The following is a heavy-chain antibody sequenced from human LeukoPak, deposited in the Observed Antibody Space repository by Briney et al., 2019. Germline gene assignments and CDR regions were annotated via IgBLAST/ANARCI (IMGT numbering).Heavy chain of an antibody. V-gene: IGHV1-18*01. CDR1: GYTFTSYG. Sequence: EASVKVSCKASGYTFTSYGISWVRQAPGQGLEWMGWISAYNGNTNYAQKFQGRVTITRNTSISTAYMELSSLRSEDTAVYYCARNSGYDSPFDYWGQGTLVTVSS. J-gene: IGHJ4*02. CDR3: ARNSGYDSPFDY. CDR2: ISAYNGNT. D-gene: IGHD5-12*01.